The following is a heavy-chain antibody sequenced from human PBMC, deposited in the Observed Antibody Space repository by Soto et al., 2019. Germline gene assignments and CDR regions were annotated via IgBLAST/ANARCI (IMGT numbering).Heavy chain of an antibody. V-gene: IGHV3-30-3*01. CDR2: ISYDGSNK. Sequence: GGSLRLSCAASGFTFSSYAMHWVRQAPGKGLEWVAVISYDGSNKYYADSVKGRFTISRDNSKNTLYLQMNSLRAEDTAVYYCASMGRTNGVFDYWGQGTLVPVSS. CDR1: GFTFSSYA. J-gene: IGHJ4*02. CDR3: ASMGRTNGVFDY. D-gene: IGHD2-8*01.